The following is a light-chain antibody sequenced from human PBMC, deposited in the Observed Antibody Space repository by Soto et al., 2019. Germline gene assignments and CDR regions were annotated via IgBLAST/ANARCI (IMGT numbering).Light chain of an antibody. V-gene: IGKV3-15*01. CDR2: GAS. CDR1: QSVSSN. CDR3: QQYNNWPPIT. J-gene: IGKJ2*01. Sequence: EIVMTQSPATLSVSPGQRATLSCRASQSVSSNLAWYQQKPGQAPRLLIYGASTRATGIPARFSGSGSGTELTLPIRSLQSEDLAVYYCQQYNNWPPITFGQGTKLEIK.